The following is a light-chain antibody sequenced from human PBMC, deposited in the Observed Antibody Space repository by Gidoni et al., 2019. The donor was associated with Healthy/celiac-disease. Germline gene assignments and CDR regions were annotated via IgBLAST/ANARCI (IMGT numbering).Light chain of an antibody. CDR2: AAS. CDR3: QQSYSTLRT. CDR1: QSISSY. J-gene: IGKJ3*01. Sequence: DIQMTQSPSSLSASVGDRVTITCRASQSISSYLNWYQQKPGKAPKLLIYAASSLQSGVPSRFSGSGSGTDFTLTISSLQPEDFATYYCQQSYSTLRTFXPXTKVXIK. V-gene: IGKV1-39*01.